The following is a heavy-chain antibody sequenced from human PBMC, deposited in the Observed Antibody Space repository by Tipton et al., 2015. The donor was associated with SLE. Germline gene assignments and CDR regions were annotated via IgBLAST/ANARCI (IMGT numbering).Heavy chain of an antibody. Sequence: RSLRLSCTASGFAFGDYAMSWFRQAPGKGLEWVGFIRSKAYGGTTEYAASVKGRFTISRDDSKSIAYLQMNSLKTEDTAVYYCTRSGIAAAVFDYWGQGTLVTVSS. D-gene: IGHD6-13*01. CDR3: TRSGIAAAVFDY. V-gene: IGHV3-49*03. CDR2: IRSKAYGGTT. CDR1: GFAFGDYA. J-gene: IGHJ4*02.